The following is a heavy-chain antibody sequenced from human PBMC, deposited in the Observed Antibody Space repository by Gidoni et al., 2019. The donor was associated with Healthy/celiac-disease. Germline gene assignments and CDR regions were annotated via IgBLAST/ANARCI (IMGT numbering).Heavy chain of an antibody. CDR1: GGSISSSSYY. CDR3: ATASGGRGGVDDL. CDR2: ICYSGST. V-gene: IGHV4-39*07. D-gene: IGHD3-10*01. Sequence: QLQLQESGPGLVKPSETLSLTCTVPGGSISSSSYYWGGIRQPPGKGLEWIGRICYSGSTYYSPSLKRRVPISVVTSNNQFSRKRSSVTAADAAVYYCATASGGRGGVDDLWGRGTLVTVSS. J-gene: IGHJ2*01.